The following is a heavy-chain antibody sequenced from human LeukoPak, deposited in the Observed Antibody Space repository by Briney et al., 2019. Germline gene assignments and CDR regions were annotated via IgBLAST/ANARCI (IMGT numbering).Heavy chain of an antibody. Sequence: PSETLSLTCTVSGGSINNYYWTWIRQPPGKGLEWIGHIYYSGSTDYNPSLKSRVTLSVDTSKNQFSLKLSSATAADTAVYYCARGGYYDESVFSPRHNWFDPWAREPWSPSPQ. CDR1: GGSINNYY. J-gene: IGHJ5*02. V-gene: IGHV4-59*01. D-gene: IGHD3-22*01. CDR2: IYYSGST. CDR3: ARGGYYDESVFSPRHNWFDP.